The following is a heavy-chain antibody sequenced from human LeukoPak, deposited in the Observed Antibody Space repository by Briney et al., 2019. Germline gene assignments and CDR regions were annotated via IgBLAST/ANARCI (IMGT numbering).Heavy chain of an antibody. D-gene: IGHD4-17*01. CDR2: IYYSGST. V-gene: IGHV4-39*07. CDR1: GGSISSSSYY. CDR3: ARSRGVYGDYVEYFQH. Sequence: PSETLSLTCTVSGGSISSSSYYWGWIRQPPGKGLEWIGSIYYSGSTYYNPSLKSRVTISVDTSKNQFSLKLSSVIAADTAVYYCARSRGVYGDYVEYFQHWGQGTLVTVSS. J-gene: IGHJ1*01.